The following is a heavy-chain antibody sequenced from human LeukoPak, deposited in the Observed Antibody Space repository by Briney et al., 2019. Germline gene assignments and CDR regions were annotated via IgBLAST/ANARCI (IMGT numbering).Heavy chain of an antibody. CDR3: ARPRDGSTKYGMDV. CDR1: GGSIGSYY. V-gene: IGHV4-59*01. CDR2: IYYSGST. Sequence: PSETLSLTCTVSGGSIGSYYWSWIRQPPGKGLEWIGYIYYSGSTNYNPSLKSRVTISVDTSKNQFSLKLSSVTAADTAVYYCARPRDGSTKYGMDVWGQGTTVTVSS. D-gene: IGHD5-24*01. J-gene: IGHJ6*02.